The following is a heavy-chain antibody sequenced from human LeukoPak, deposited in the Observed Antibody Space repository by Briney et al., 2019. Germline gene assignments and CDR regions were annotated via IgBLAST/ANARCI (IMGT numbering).Heavy chain of an antibody. CDR3: ARGYYGSGSYAYNWFDP. J-gene: IGHJ5*02. CDR1: GGSFSGYY. D-gene: IGHD3-10*01. V-gene: IGHV4-34*01. Sequence: SEALSLTCAVYGGSFSGYYWSWIRQPPGKGLEWIGEINHSGSTNYNPSLKSRVTISVDTSKNQFSLKLSSVTAADTAVYYCARGYYGSGSYAYNWFDPWGQGTLVTVSS. CDR2: INHSGST.